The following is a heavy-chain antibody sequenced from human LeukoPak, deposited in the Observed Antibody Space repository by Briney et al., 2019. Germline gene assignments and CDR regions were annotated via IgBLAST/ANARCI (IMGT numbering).Heavy chain of an antibody. Sequence: PSETLSLTCTVSGGSISSYYWSWIRQPPGKGLEWIGYIYYSGSTNYNPSLKSRVTISVDTSKNQFSLKLSSVTAADTAVHYCASSDFWSGSPSGWFDPWGQGTLVTVSS. D-gene: IGHD3-3*01. CDR1: GGSISSYY. J-gene: IGHJ5*02. CDR3: ASSDFWSGSPSGWFDP. V-gene: IGHV4-59*01. CDR2: IYYSGST.